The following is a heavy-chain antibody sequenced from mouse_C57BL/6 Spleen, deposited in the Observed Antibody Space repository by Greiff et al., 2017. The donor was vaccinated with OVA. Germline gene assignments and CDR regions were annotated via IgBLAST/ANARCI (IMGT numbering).Heavy chain of an antibody. D-gene: IGHD3-3*01. CDR2: ISSGGSYT. CDR1: GFTFSSYG. Sequence: EVHLVESGGDLVKPGGSLKLSCAASGFTFSSYGMSWVRQTPDKRLEWVATISSGGSYTYYPDSVKGRFTISRDNAKNTLYLQMSSLKSEDTAMYYCARQGGRGYFDYWGQGTTLTVSS. J-gene: IGHJ2*01. CDR3: ARQGGRGYFDY. V-gene: IGHV5-6*01.